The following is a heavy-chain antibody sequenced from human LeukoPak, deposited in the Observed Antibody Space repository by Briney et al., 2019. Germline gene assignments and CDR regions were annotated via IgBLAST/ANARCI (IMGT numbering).Heavy chain of an antibody. Sequence: GGSLRLSCAASGFTFSSYAMSWVRQAPGKGLEWVSAISGSGGSTYYADSVKGRFTIPRDNSKNTLYLQMNSLRAEDTAVYYCARGIQDYDILTGYYFWGQGTLVTVSS. D-gene: IGHD3-9*01. J-gene: IGHJ4*02. CDR1: GFTFSSYA. CDR3: ARGIQDYDILTGYYF. V-gene: IGHV3-23*01. CDR2: ISGSGGST.